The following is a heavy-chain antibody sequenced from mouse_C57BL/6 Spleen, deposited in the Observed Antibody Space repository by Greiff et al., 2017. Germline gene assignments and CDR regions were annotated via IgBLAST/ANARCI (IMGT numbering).Heavy chain of an antibody. V-gene: IGHV1-15*01. CDR2: IDPETGGT. Sequence: VKLLESGAELVRPGASVTLSCKASGYTFTDYEMHWVKQTPVHGLEWIGAIDPETGGTAYNQKFKGKAILTADKSSSTAYMELRSLTSEDSAVYYCTSYYGPYFDYWGQGTTLTVSS. CDR1: GYTFTDYE. D-gene: IGHD1-1*01. J-gene: IGHJ2*01. CDR3: TSYYGPYFDY.